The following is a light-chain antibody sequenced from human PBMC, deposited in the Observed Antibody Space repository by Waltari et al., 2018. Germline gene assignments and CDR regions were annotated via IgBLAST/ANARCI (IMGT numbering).Light chain of an antibody. J-gene: IGKJ2*01. CDR3: QQYGTSPPYT. V-gene: IGKV3-20*01. CDR2: GAS. Sequence: RASQSVPGTYLAWYQQKPAQAPRLLIYGASSRATGTPDRFSGSGSGTDFTLTISRLEPEDFAVYFCQQYGTSPPYTFGQGTKLEIK. CDR1: QSVPGTY.